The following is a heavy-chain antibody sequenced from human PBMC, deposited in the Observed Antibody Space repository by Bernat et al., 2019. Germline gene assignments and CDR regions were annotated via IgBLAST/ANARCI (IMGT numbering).Heavy chain of an antibody. CDR2: ISDVSSHI. D-gene: IGHD2-8*01. Sequence: EVQLVESGGGLVKPGESLRLSCAASGFTFSTYSMNWVRQAPGKGLEWISYISDVSSHIYYADSVRGRFTISRDNDKNSLYLQMNSLRVEDTAVDYWARDGLVYARSSYMDVWGKGTTVTVSS. V-gene: IGHV3-21*05. CDR3: ARDGLVYARSSYMDV. J-gene: IGHJ6*03. CDR1: GFTFSTYS.